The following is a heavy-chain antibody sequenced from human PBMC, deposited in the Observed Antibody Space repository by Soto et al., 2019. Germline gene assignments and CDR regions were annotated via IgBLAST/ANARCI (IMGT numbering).Heavy chain of an antibody. Sequence: PGGSLRLSCAASGFNFNSYNMNWVRQAPGKGLEWVSSISSSGTYTYYADSLRGRFTISRDSAKNSLYLQMNSLRAEDTAVYFCARTNYYASAFDPWGQGTLVTVSS. V-gene: IGHV3-21*01. CDR2: ISSSGTYT. D-gene: IGHD3-10*01. J-gene: IGHJ5*02. CDR3: ARTNYYASAFDP. CDR1: GFNFNSYN.